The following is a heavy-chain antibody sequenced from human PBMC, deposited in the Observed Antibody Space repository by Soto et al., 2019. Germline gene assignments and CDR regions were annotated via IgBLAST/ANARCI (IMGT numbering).Heavy chain of an antibody. V-gene: IGHV4-39*01. D-gene: IGHD2-21*02. CDR3: ARQRTTVVTQAYFDH. J-gene: IGHJ4*02. Sequence: WETLSLTCIVSGESISSSSYYWGWIRQPPGKGLDWIGSIYYSGRTYYNPSFKSRVTISIDTSKNQFSLKLSSVTATDTAVYYCARQRTTVVTQAYFDHWGQGALVTVSS. CDR1: GESISSSSYY. CDR2: IYYSGRT.